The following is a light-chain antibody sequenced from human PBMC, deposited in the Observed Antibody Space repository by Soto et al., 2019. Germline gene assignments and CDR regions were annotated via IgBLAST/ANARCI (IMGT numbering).Light chain of an antibody. CDR3: QQSYSTLWT. Sequence: DIQMTQSPSTLSASVGDRVTITCRASQSISSWLAWYQQKPGKAPKLLIFAAFNLQGGVPSRFSGSGSGTDFTLTISSLQPEDFATYYCQQSYSTLWTFGQGTKVDI. CDR1: QSISSW. V-gene: IGKV1-39*01. J-gene: IGKJ1*01. CDR2: AAF.